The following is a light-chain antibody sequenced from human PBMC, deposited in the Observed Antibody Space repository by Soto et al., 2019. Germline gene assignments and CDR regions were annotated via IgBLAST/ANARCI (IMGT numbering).Light chain of an antibody. CDR2: EVT. CDR1: SSDVGDYNY. J-gene: IGLJ2*01. CDR3: SSYAGSNNFVV. Sequence: QSALTQPPSASGSPGQSVTISCTGTSSDVGDYNYVSWYQQHPGKAPKFILYEVTKRPSGVPDRFSGSKSGNTASLTVSGLQAEDEADYYCSSYAGSNNFVVFGGGTKLTVL. V-gene: IGLV2-8*01.